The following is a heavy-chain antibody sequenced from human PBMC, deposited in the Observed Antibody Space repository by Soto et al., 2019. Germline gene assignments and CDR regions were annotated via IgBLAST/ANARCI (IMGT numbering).Heavy chain of an antibody. J-gene: IGHJ3*02. D-gene: IGHD3-3*01. Sequence: SQTLSLTCAISGDSVCSNSAAWNWIRQSPSRGLEWLGRTYYRSKWYNDYAVSVKSRITINPDTSKNQFSLQLNSVTPEDTAVYYCARAPTTIFGGDAFNIWGQGKMVTVS. CDR1: GDSVCSNSAA. CDR2: TYYRSKWYN. V-gene: IGHV6-1*01. CDR3: ARAPTTIFGGDAFNI.